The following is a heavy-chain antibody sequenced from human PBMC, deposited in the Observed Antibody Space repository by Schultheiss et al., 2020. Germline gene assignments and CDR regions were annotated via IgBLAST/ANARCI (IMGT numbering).Heavy chain of an antibody. CDR1: GFTFSSYG. J-gene: IGHJ6*01. Sequence: GESLKISCAASGFTFSSYGMHWVRQAPGKGLVWVSRINSDGSSTSYADSVKGRFTISRDNSKNTLYLQMNSLRAEDTAVYYCARDFRVLRGGNTRWDYYCYGMDVWGQGTTVARLL. V-gene: IGHV3-74*01. D-gene: IGHD4-23*01. CDR2: INSDGSST. CDR3: ARDFRVLRGGNTRWDYYCYGMDV.